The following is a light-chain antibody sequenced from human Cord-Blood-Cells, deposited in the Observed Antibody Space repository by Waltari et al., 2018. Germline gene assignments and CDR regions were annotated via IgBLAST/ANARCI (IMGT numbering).Light chain of an antibody. J-gene: IGKJ2*01. V-gene: IGKV1-5*03. Sequence: DIQMTQSPSTLSASVGDRVTITCRASPSISSWLACYQQKPGKAPKLLIYKASSLESGVPSRFSGSGSETEFTLTISSLQPDDFATYYCQQYNSYSTFGQGTKLEIK. CDR3: QQYNSYST. CDR1: PSISSW. CDR2: KAS.